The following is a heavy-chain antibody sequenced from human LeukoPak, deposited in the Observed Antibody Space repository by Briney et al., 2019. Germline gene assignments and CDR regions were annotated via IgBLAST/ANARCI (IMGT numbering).Heavy chain of an antibody. CDR1: GGSISGSTYY. CDR2: IYYSGSS. V-gene: IGHV4-39*01. CDR3: ARHSETAARPGYYHGVDV. J-gene: IGHJ6*02. D-gene: IGHD6-6*01. Sequence: SETLSLTCTVSGGSISGSTYYWGWIRQTPGKGLEWIGTIYYSGSSYYNPSLKSRVTISVDTSKNQFSLKLTAVTASDTAVYDCARHSETAARPGYYHGVDVWGQGTTVTVTS.